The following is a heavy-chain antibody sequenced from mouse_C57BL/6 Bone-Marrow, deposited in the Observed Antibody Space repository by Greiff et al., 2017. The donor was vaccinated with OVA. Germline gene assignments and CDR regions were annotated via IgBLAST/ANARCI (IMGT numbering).Heavy chain of an antibody. V-gene: IGHV1-42*01. Sequence: EVQLQQSGPELVKPGASVKISCKASGYSFTGYYMNWVKQSPEKSLEWIGEINPSTGGTTYNQKFKAKATLTVDKSSSTAFMQLKSLTSEDSAVYCCARSDCHWYFDVWGTGTTVTVSS. CDR1: GYSFTGYY. J-gene: IGHJ1*03. CDR3: ARSDCHWYFDV. CDR2: INPSTGGT.